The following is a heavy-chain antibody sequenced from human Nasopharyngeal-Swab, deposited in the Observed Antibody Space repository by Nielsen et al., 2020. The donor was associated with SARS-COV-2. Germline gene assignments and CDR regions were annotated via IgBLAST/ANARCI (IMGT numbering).Heavy chain of an antibody. Sequence: GESLKISCAASGFTFSSYGMHWVRQAPGKGLEWVAVISYDGSNKYYADSVKGRFTISRDNSKNTLYLQMNSLRAEDTAVYYCAREYQLTWGQGTLVTVSS. CDR3: AREYQLT. D-gene: IGHD2-2*01. J-gene: IGHJ4*02. CDR1: GFTFSSYG. CDR2: ISYDGSNK. V-gene: IGHV3-30*03.